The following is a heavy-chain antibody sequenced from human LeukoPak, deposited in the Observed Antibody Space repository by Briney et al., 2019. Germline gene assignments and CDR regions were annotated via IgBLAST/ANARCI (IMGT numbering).Heavy chain of an antibody. CDR1: GGSISSYY. Sequence: SETLSLTCSVSGGSISSYYWSWIRQPPGKGLESIGYIYYSNTNYNPSLKSRVTISVDTSKNQFSLKLSSVTAADTAVYYCARLKYGDYGLYYFDYWGQGTLVTVSS. J-gene: IGHJ4*02. CDR2: IYYSNT. D-gene: IGHD4-17*01. V-gene: IGHV4-59*08. CDR3: ARLKYGDYGLYYFDY.